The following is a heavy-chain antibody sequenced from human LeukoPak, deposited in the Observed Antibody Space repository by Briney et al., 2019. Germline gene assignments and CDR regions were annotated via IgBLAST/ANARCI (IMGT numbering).Heavy chain of an antibody. J-gene: IGHJ4*02. V-gene: IGHV3-53*01. Sequence: GGSLRLSCAASGFTVSSNYMSWVRQAPGKGLEWVSAIDGGATTYYADSAKGRFAISRDNAKNTLSLHMDSLTAEDTAIYFCAKDGHCSSTSCQFDYWGQGTLVTVSS. D-gene: IGHD2-2*01. CDR2: IDGGATT. CDR1: GFTVSSNY. CDR3: AKDGHCSSTSCQFDY.